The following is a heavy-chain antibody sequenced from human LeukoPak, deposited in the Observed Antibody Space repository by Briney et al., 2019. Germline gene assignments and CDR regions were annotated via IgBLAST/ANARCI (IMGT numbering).Heavy chain of an antibody. Sequence: PSETLSLTCTVSGYSISSGYYWGWIRQPPGKGLEWIGNIYYSGSTYYNPSLKSRVTISVDTSKNQFSLKLSSVTAADTAVYSCARVSGNYFDFDYWGQGTLVTVSS. CDR2: IYYSGST. CDR1: GYSISSGYY. D-gene: IGHD1-26*01. J-gene: IGHJ4*02. V-gene: IGHV4-38-2*02. CDR3: ARVSGNYFDFDY.